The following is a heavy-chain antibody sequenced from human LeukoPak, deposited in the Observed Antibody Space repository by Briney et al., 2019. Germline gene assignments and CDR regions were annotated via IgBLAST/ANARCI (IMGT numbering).Heavy chain of an antibody. CDR1: GYTFTSNY. Sequence: ASVKVSCKASGYTFTSNYMHWVRQAPGQGLEWMGMLHTSGGNTNYAQKFQGRVAMTRDTSTSTVYMELSSLRSEDTAIYYCARDCSSTRCQGPVFDNWGQGTLVTVSS. CDR2: LHTSGGNT. V-gene: IGHV1-46*01. D-gene: IGHD2-2*01. CDR3: ARDCSSTRCQGPVFDN. J-gene: IGHJ4*02.